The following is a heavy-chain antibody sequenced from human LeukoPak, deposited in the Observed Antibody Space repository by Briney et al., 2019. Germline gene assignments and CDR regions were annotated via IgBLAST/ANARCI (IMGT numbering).Heavy chain of an antibody. CDR3: ARGTPRDYFDY. V-gene: IGHV3-30*04. J-gene: IGHJ4*02. CDR2: ISYDGSNK. CDR1: GFTFSSYA. Sequence: QPGGSLGLSCAASGFTFSSYAMHWVRQAPGKGLEWVAVISYDGSNKYYADSVKGRFTISRDNSKNTLYLQMNSLRAEDTAVYYCARGTPRDYFDYWGQGTLVTVSS.